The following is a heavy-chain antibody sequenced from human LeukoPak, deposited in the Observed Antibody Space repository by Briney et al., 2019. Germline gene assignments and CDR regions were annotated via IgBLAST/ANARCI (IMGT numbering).Heavy chain of an antibody. D-gene: IGHD3-22*01. V-gene: IGHV4-31*03. Sequence: SETLSLTCTVSGGSISSGGYYWSWIRQHPGKGLEWIGYIYYSGSTYYNPFLKSRVTISVDTSKNQFSLKLSSVTAADTAVYYCAREHYYDSSAERYFDLWGRGTLVTVSS. CDR2: IYYSGST. CDR1: GGSISSGGYY. CDR3: AREHYYDSSAERYFDL. J-gene: IGHJ2*01.